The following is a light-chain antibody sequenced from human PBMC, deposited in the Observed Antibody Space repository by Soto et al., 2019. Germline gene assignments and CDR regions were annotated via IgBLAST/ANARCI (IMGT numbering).Light chain of an antibody. CDR3: QSYDSSLSVV. J-gene: IGLJ2*01. V-gene: IGLV1-40*01. Sequence: QSVLTQPPSVPGAPGQRVTISCTGSSSNIGAGYDVHWYQQLPGTAPKLLIYGNSNRPSGAPDRFSGSKSGTSASLAITGLQAEDEADYYCQSYDSSLSVVFGGGTKLTVL. CDR2: GNS. CDR1: SSNIGAGYD.